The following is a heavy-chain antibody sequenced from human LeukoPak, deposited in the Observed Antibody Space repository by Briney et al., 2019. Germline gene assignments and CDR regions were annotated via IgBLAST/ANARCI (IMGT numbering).Heavy chain of an antibody. CDR2: IYDGGSNT. CDR3: ARARGIQGYFDY. Sequence: GGSLRLSCGASGFTFSANALSWVRQAPGKGLEWVSTIYDGGSNTNYADSVKGRFTISRDNSKNTLYLQMNSLRAEDTAVYYCARARGIQGYFDYWGQGTLVTVSS. CDR1: GFTFSANA. V-gene: IGHV3-23*01. J-gene: IGHJ4*02. D-gene: IGHD3-16*01.